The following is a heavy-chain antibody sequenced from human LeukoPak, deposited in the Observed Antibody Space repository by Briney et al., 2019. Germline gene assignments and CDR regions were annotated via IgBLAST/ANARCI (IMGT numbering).Heavy chain of an antibody. Sequence: ASVKVSCKASGYTFTSYGISWVRQAPGQGLEWMGWINPNSGGTNSAQKFQGRVTMTRDTSISTAYMELTRLRSDDTAVYYCARGPHWDPHFDYWGQGTLVTVSS. J-gene: IGHJ4*02. CDR2: INPNSGGT. V-gene: IGHV1-2*02. CDR1: GYTFTSYG. D-gene: IGHD7-27*01. CDR3: ARGPHWDPHFDY.